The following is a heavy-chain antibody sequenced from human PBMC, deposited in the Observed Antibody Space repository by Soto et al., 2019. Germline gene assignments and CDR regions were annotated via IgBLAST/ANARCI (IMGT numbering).Heavy chain of an antibody. CDR1: EFSLSTSGVA. V-gene: IGHV2-5*02. CDR2: IYWDDDK. CDR3: ARGGPFDY. Sequence: QITLKESGPTLLKPTETLTLTCTFSEFSLSTSGVAVGWIRQPPGKALEWLALIYWDDDKRSSPSLKSRLTITKDTSKNQVVRTMTNVDPADTSTYDRARGGPFDYWGQGTLVTVSS. J-gene: IGHJ4*02. D-gene: IGHD3-10*01.